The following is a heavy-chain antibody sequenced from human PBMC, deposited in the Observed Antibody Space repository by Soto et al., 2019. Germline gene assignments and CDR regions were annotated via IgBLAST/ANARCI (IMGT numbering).Heavy chain of an antibody. CDR3: ARGRTVTHDAFDI. Sequence: QVQLQESGPGLVKPSQTLSLTCTVSGGSISSGGYYWSWIRQHPGKGLEWIGYIYYSGSTYYNPSLKIRVTISVDTSKNQFSLKLSSVTAADTAVYYCARGRTVTHDAFDICGQETMVTVSS. CDR1: GGSISSGGYY. D-gene: IGHD4-17*01. CDR2: IYYSGST. V-gene: IGHV4-31*03. J-gene: IGHJ3*02.